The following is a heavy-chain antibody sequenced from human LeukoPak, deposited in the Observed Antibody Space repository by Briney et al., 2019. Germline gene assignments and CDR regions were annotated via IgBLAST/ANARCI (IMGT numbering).Heavy chain of an antibody. D-gene: IGHD3-3*01. J-gene: IGHJ4*02. V-gene: IGHV1-2*02. CDR2: INPNSGGT. Sequence: ASVEVSCKASGYTFTGYYMHWVRQAPGQGLEWMGWINPNSGGTNYAQKFQGRVTMTRDTSISTAYMELSRLRSDDTAVYYCARAPRFLEWFNDYWGQGTLVTVSS. CDR3: ARAPRFLEWFNDY. CDR1: GYTFTGYY.